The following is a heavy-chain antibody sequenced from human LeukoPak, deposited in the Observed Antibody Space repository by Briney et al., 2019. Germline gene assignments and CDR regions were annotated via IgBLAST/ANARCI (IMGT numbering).Heavy chain of an antibody. D-gene: IGHD6-13*01. CDR1: GYTFTTFG. CDR2: ISAYNGNT. J-gene: IGHJ4*02. V-gene: IGHV1-18*01. Sequence: PGASVKVSCKASGYTFTTFGISWVRQAPGQGLEWMGWISAYNGNTNYAQKLQGRVTMTTDTSTSTAYMELRSLRSDDTAVYYCARGGSSWSKAKPEGDYWGQETLVTVSS. CDR3: ARGGSSWSKAKPEGDY.